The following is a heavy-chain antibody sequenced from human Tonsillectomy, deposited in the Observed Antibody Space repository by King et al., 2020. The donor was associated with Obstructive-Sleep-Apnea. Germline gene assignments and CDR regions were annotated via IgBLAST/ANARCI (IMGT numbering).Heavy chain of an antibody. D-gene: IGHD5-12*01. CDR3: AKLVDINRPDVVDI. Sequence: QLVQSGGGVVQPGRSLRLSCAASGITFNKYAMHWVRQAPGKGLEWVAVIAYDGTDKYYADPVKGRFTISKDNSKNTLYLQMNSLRAEDTAVYYCAKLVDINRPDVVDIWGQGTVVTVSS. CDR1: GITFNKYA. CDR2: IAYDGTDK. V-gene: IGHV3-30*04. J-gene: IGHJ3*02.